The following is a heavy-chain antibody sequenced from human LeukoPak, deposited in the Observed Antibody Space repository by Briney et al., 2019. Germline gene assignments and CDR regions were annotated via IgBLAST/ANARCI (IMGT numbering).Heavy chain of an antibody. V-gene: IGHV1-2*02. CDR1: GYTFSGYY. CDR3: TRTVLLGTDFDY. CDR2: INPNSGGT. J-gene: IGHJ4*02. D-gene: IGHD5-18*01. Sequence: ASVKVSCKASGYTFSGYYMHWVRQAPGQGLEWMGWINPNSGGTNYAQKFQGRVTMTRDTSISTAYMELSRLRSDDTAVYYCTRTVLLGTDFDYWGQGTLVTVSS.